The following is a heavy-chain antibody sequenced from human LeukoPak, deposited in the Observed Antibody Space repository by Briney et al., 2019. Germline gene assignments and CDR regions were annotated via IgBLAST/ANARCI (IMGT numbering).Heavy chain of an antibody. CDR2: INHSGST. Sequence: PSEILSLTCAVYGGSFSGYYWSWIRQPPGKGLEWIGEINHSGSTNYNPSLKSRVTISVDTSKNQFSLKLSSVTAADTAVYYCARGSKRYSYGGHYAFDIWGQGTMVTVSS. CDR1: GGSFSGYY. D-gene: IGHD5-18*01. J-gene: IGHJ3*02. CDR3: ARGSKRYSYGGHYAFDI. V-gene: IGHV4-34*01.